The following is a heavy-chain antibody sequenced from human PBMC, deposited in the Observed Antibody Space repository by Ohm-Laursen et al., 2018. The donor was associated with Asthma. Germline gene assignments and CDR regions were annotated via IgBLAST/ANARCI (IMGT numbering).Heavy chain of an antibody. D-gene: IGHD3-10*01. Sequence: SLRLSCAASGFTFSRNWVNWVRQVPGKGLEWVANIKYDGSESSYVDSVKGRFTISRDNAKNSLLLHMNGLRAEDTAVYFCARDLSTYYVFDHCGQGTLVTVSS. CDR3: ARDLSTYYVFDH. CDR1: GFTFSRNW. V-gene: IGHV3-7*01. J-gene: IGHJ4*02. CDR2: IKYDGSES.